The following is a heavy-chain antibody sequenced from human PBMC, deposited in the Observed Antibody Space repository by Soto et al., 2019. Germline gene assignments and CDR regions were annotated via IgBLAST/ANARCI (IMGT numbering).Heavy chain of an antibody. D-gene: IGHD3-22*01. CDR2: INAGNGNT. CDR1: GYTFTSYA. CDR3: ARDLPGSSGYYYFDY. Sequence: QVQLVQSGAEVKKPGASVKVSCKASGYTFTSYAMHWVRQAPGQRLEWMGWINAGNGNTKYSQKCQGRVTITRDTAASTAYMELSSLRSEDTAVYYCARDLPGSSGYYYFDYWGQGTLVTVSS. J-gene: IGHJ4*02. V-gene: IGHV1-3*01.